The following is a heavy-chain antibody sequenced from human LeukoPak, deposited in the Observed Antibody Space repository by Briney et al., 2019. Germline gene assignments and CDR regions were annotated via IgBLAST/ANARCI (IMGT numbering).Heavy chain of an antibody. J-gene: IGHJ5*02. CDR1: GGSISSYY. Sequence: SETLSLTCTVSGGSISSYYWSWIRQPAGKGLEWIGRIYTSGSTNYNPSLKSRVTMSVDTSKHQFSLTLSSVTAADTAVYYCARDDNYDFWSGSWFDPWGQGTLVTVSS. CDR3: ARDDNYDFWSGSWFDP. V-gene: IGHV4-4*07. D-gene: IGHD3-3*01. CDR2: IYTSGST.